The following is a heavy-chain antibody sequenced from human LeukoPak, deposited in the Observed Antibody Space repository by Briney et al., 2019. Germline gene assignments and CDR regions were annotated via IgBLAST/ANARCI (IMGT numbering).Heavy chain of an antibody. Sequence: PSETLSLTCTVAGGSISSSSYYWGWIRQPPGKGLEWIGSIYHSGSTYYNPSLKSRVTISVDTSKNQFSLKLSSVTAADTAVYYCARVLAAAGGYYFDYWGQGTLVTVSS. V-gene: IGHV4-39*07. J-gene: IGHJ4*02. D-gene: IGHD6-13*01. CDR1: GGSISSSSYY. CDR2: IYHSGST. CDR3: ARVLAAAGGYYFDY.